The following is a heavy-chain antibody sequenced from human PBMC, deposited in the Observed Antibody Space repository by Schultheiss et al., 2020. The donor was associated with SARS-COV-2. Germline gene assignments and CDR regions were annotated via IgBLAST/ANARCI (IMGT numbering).Heavy chain of an antibody. V-gene: IGHV1-2*04. CDR2: INPNSGGT. CDR1: GYTFTGYY. Sequence: ASVKVSCKASGYTFTGYYMHWVRQAPGQGLEWMGWINPNSGGTNYAQKFQGWVTMTRDTSISTAYMELSRLRSDDTAVYYCARSLPMGAHTVYGHFDYWGQGTLVTVSS. D-gene: IGHD2-8*01. CDR3: ARSLPMGAHTVYGHFDY. J-gene: IGHJ4*02.